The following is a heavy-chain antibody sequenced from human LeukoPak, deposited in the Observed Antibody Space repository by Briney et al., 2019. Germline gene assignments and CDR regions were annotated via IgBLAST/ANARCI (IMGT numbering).Heavy chain of an antibody. CDR2: IWYDGSNK. CDR3: AREEYKWFGELFGGANWFDP. D-gene: IGHD3-10*01. Sequence: GRSLRLSCAASGFTFSSYAMHWVRQAPGKGLEWVAVIWYDGSNKYYADSVKGRFTISRDNSKNTLYLQMNSLRAEDTAVYYCAREEYKWFGELFGGANWFDPWGQGTLVTVSS. V-gene: IGHV3-33*08. J-gene: IGHJ5*02. CDR1: GFTFSSYA.